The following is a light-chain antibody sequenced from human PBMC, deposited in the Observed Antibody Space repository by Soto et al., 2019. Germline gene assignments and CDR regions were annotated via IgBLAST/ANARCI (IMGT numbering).Light chain of an antibody. J-gene: IGLJ2*01. CDR1: SGSIASNY. V-gene: IGLV6-57*02. Sequence: NFILTQPHSVSESPGKTVTISCTGSSGSIASNYVQWYQPRPGSAPTTVIYEDNQRPSGVPDRFSGSIDSSSNSASLTISGLKTEEEADYYCQSYDSSNVVFGGGTKLTVL. CDR2: EDN. CDR3: QSYDSSNVV.